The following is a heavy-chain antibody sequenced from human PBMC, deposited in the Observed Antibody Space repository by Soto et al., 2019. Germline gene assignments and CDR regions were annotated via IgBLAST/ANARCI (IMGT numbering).Heavy chain of an antibody. V-gene: IGHV1-69*13. CDR2: IIPIFGTA. Sequence: SVKVSCKASGGTFSSYAISWVRQAPGQGLEWMGGIIPIFGTANYAQKFQGRVTITADESTSTAYMELSSLRSEDTAVYFCARDISRRQTYYGMDVWGQGTTVTVSS. D-gene: IGHD2-21*01. CDR3: ARDISRRQTYYGMDV. CDR1: GGTFSSYA. J-gene: IGHJ6*02.